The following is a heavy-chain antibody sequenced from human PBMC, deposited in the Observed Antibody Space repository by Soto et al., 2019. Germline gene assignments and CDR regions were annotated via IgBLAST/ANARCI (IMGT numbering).Heavy chain of an antibody. CDR1: GGSISSGGYY. J-gene: IGHJ6*02. CDR2: IYYSGST. Sequence: VQLQESGPGLVKPSQTLSLTCTVSGGSISSGGYYWSWIRQHPGKGLEWIGYIYYSGSTYYNPSLKSRVSISVDTSKNQFSLKLSSVTAADTAVYYCARDRCSGGSCYSGYYGMDVWGQGTTVTVSS. D-gene: IGHD2-15*01. CDR3: ARDRCSGGSCYSGYYGMDV. V-gene: IGHV4-31*03.